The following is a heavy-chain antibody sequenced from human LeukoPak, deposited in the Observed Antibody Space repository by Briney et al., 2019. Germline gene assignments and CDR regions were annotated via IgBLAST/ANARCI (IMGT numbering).Heavy chain of an antibody. Sequence: AGGSLRLSCAASGFTFSSYAMHWVRQAPGKGLEWVAVISYDGSNKYYADSVKGRFTISRGNSKNTLYLQMNSLRAEDTAVYYCARDFGIAAAGTFDYWGQGTLVTVSS. CDR2: ISYDGSNK. V-gene: IGHV3-30-3*01. CDR1: GFTFSSYA. CDR3: ARDFGIAAAGTFDY. D-gene: IGHD6-13*01. J-gene: IGHJ4*02.